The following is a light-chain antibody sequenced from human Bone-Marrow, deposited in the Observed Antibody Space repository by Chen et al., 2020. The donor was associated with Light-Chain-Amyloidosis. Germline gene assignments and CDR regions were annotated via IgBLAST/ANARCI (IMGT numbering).Light chain of an antibody. Sequence: SYELTQPPSVSVSPGQTARITCSGDDLPTKYAYWYQQKPGLAPVLVIHRDTERPSWISERVSVSSSGTTATLTISGVQAEDEADYHCQSADSSGTYEVIFGGGTKLTVL. CDR3: QSADSSGTYEVI. CDR1: DLPTKY. CDR2: RDT. J-gene: IGLJ2*01. V-gene: IGLV3-25*03.